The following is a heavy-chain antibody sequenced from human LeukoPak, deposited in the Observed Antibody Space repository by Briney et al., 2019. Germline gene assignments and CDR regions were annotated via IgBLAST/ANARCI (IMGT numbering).Heavy chain of an antibody. CDR1: GGSISSSSYY. D-gene: IGHD1-26*01. CDR3: ASQSGGSYYGDYYYGMDV. V-gene: IGHV4-39*01. Sequence: PSETLSLTCTVSGGSISSSSYYWGWIRQPPGKGLEWIGSIYYSGSTYYNPSLKSRVTISVDTSKNQFSLKLSFVTAADTAVYYCASQSGGSYYGDYYYGMDVWGQGTTVTVSS. CDR2: IYYSGST. J-gene: IGHJ6*02.